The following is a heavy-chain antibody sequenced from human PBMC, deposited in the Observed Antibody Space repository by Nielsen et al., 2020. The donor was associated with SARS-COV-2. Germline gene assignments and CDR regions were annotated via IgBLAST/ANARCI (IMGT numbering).Heavy chain of an antibody. CDR3: ARGSASGPNYYYYYYMDV. J-gene: IGHJ6*03. V-gene: IGHV3-21*01. CDR2: ISSSSSYI. Sequence: WIRQPPGKGLEWVSSISSSSSYIYYADSVKGRFTISRDDAKNSLYLQMNSLRAEDTAVYYCARGSASGPNYYYYYYMDVWGKGTMVTVSS. D-gene: IGHD4/OR15-4a*01.